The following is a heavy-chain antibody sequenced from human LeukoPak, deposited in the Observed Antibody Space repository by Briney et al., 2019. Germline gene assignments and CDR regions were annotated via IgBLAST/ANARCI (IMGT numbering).Heavy chain of an antibody. V-gene: IGHV3-30*18. Sequence: PGGSLRLSCAASGFTFSSYWMSWVRQAPGKGLEWVAVISYDGSNKYYADSVKGRFTISRDNSKNTLYLQMNSLRAEDTAVYYCAKPAAGQGDPFDYWGQGTLVAVSS. CDR2: ISYDGSNK. J-gene: IGHJ4*02. CDR3: AKPAAGQGDPFDY. D-gene: IGHD6-13*01. CDR1: GFTFSSYW.